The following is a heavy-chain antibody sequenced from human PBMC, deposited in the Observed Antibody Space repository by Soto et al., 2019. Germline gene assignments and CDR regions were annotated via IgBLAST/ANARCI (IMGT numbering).Heavy chain of an antibody. V-gene: IGHV3-23*01. CDR3: AKGLGRAARFVGAYYYYYMDV. CDR2: ISGSGGST. D-gene: IGHD6-6*01. Sequence: GESLKISCAASGFTFSSYAMSWVRQAPGKGLEWVSAISGSGGSTYYADSVKGRFTISRDNSKNTLYLQMNSLRAEDTAVYYCAKGLGRAARFVGAYYYYYMDVWGKGTTVTVSS. CDR1: GFTFSSYA. J-gene: IGHJ6*03.